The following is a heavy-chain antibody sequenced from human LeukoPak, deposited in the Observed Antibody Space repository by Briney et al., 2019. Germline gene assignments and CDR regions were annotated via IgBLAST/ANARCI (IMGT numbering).Heavy chain of an antibody. D-gene: IGHD2-2*01. CDR2: IIPIFGTA. CDR3: AGGDIVVVPAAIPYYYYGMDV. V-gene: IGHV1-69*06. Sequence: SVKVSCKASGGTFSSYAISWVRQAPGQGLEWMGGIIPIFGTANYAQNFQGRVTITADKSTSTAYMELSSLRSEDTAVYYCAGGDIVVVPAAIPYYYYGMDVWGKGTTVTASS. CDR1: GGTFSSYA. J-gene: IGHJ6*04.